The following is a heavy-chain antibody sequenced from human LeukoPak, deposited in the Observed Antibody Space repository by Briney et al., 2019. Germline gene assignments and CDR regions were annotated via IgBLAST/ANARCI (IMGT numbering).Heavy chain of an antibody. Sequence: ETLSLTCTVSGGSISSSSYYWGWIRQPPGKGLEWVANIKQDGSEKYYVDSVKGRFTISRDNAKNSLYLQMNSLRAEDTAVYYCARHRSTIFGVVIIPFDYWGQGTLVTVSS. CDR1: GGSISSSSYY. CDR3: ARHRSTIFGVVIIPFDY. CDR2: IKQDGSEK. D-gene: IGHD3-3*01. V-gene: IGHV3-7*01. J-gene: IGHJ4*02.